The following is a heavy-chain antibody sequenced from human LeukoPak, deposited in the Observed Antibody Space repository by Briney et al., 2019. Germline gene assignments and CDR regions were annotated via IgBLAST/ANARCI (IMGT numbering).Heavy chain of an antibody. Sequence: SETLSLTCTVSGGSISSYYWSWIRQPPGKGLEWIGYIYYSGRTNYNPSLKSRVTISVDTSKNQFSLKLSSVTAADTAVYYCARQPKTTTYYDFWSGYSPHAFDIWGQGTMVTVSS. CDR3: ARQPKTTTYYDFWSGYSPHAFDI. J-gene: IGHJ3*02. V-gene: IGHV4-59*08. CDR2: IYYSGRT. CDR1: GGSISSYY. D-gene: IGHD3-3*01.